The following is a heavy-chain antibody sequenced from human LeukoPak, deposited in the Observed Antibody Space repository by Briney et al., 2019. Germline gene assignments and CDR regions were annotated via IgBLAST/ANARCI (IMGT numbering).Heavy chain of an antibody. D-gene: IGHD2-15*01. CDR3: ARLSREERTAATYYYYYYMDV. Sequence: SETLSLTCTVSGGSISSYYWSWIRQPPGKGLEWIGYIYTSGSTNYNPSLKSRVTISVDTSKNQFSLKLSSVTAADTAVYYCARLSREERTAATYYYYYYMDVWGKGTTVTVSS. CDR2: IYTSGST. CDR1: GGSISSYY. J-gene: IGHJ6*03. V-gene: IGHV4-4*09.